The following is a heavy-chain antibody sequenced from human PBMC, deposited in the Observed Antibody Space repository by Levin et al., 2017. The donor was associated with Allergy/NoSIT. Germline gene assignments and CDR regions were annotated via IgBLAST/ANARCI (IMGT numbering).Heavy chain of an antibody. CDR3: ARSCGGSSTSCYLY. V-gene: IGHV4-39*01. D-gene: IGHD2-2*01. J-gene: IGHJ4*02. CDR1: GGSISSTSHY. Sequence: SQTLSLTCTVSGGSISSTSHYWGWIRQPPGKGPEWLGSIYYSGSTYYNPSLKSRVTISVDTSKNQFSLKLSSVTAADTAVYYCARSCGGSSTSCYLYWGQGTLVTVSS. CDR2: IYYSGST.